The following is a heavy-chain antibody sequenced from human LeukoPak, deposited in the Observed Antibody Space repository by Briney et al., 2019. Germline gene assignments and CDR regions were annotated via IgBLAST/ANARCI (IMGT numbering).Heavy chain of an antibody. D-gene: IGHD1-26*01. V-gene: IGHV4-59*12. CDR2: IYYSGST. J-gene: IGHJ3*02. Sequence: PSETLSLTCTVSGGSISSYYWSWIRQPPGKGLEWIGYIYYSGSTNYNPSLKSRVTISVDTSKNQFSLKLSSVTAADTAVYYCARDHQVGATLDAFDIWGQGTMVTVSS. CDR1: GGSISSYY. CDR3: ARDHQVGATLDAFDI.